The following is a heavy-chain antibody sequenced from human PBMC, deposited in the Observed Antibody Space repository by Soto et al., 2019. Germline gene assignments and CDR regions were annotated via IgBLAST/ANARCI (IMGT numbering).Heavy chain of an antibody. CDR2: ISPYNGKT. V-gene: IGHV1-18*01. D-gene: IGHD3-3*01. Sequence: QVQLVQSGAEVKKPGASVKVSCTTSGYTFTLFGITWVRQAPGQGLEWMGWISPYNGKTNYAHNFEGRVAMTIDTSTSTAYMELRSLRSDDTAVYYCARQHNDLWSDSPDFDYWGQGTLVTVSA. CDR1: GYTFTLFG. J-gene: IGHJ4*02. CDR3: ARQHNDLWSDSPDFDY.